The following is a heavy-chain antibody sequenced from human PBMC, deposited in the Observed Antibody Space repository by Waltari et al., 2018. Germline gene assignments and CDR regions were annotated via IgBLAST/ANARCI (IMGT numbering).Heavy chain of an antibody. CDR1: GGTFSSYA. CDR3: ARSDRLAAAGTQAYYFDY. D-gene: IGHD6-13*01. CDR2: ISPIVGTA. Sequence: QVQLVQSGAEVKKPGSSVKVSCKASGGTFSSYAISWVRQAPGQGLEWRGGISPIVGTANYAQKFQGRVTITADESTSTAYMELSSLRSEDTAVYYCARSDRLAAAGTQAYYFDYWGQGTLVTVSS. V-gene: IGHV1-69*12. J-gene: IGHJ4*02.